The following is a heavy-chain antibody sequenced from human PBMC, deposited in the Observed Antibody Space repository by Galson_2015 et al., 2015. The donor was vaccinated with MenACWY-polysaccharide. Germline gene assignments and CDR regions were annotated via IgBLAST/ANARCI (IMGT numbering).Heavy chain of an antibody. J-gene: IGHJ4*02. V-gene: IGHV3-23*01. CDR1: GFTFSSYA. D-gene: IGHD2-2*01. Sequence: SLRLSCAASGFTFSSYAISWVRQAPGQGLGWVSTISASGGTTHYADAVKGRFVISRDASKSTLYLQRNSLRAEDTATYYCAKATCGSTSCYGFDHWGQGTPVTVSS. CDR3: AKATCGSTSCYGFDH. CDR2: ISASGGTT.